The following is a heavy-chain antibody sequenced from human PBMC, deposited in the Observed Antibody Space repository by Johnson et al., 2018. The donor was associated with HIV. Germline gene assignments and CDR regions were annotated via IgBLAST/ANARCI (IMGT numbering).Heavy chain of an antibody. V-gene: IGHV3-11*01. Sequence: VQLVESGGDLIQPGGSLRLSCAASGFTVISTYMSWIRQAPGKGLEWVSYISSSGSTIYYADSVKGRFTISRDNSKNTLYLQMNSLRVDDTALYYCARASHYADAFDIWGQGTMVTVSS. J-gene: IGHJ3*02. CDR1: GFTVISTY. CDR2: ISSSGSTI. D-gene: IGHD2-2*01. CDR3: ARASHYADAFDI.